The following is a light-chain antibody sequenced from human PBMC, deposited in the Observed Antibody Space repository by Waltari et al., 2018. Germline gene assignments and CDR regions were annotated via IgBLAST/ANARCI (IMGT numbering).Light chain of an antibody. CDR3: QQYGGSPTT. J-gene: IGKJ2*01. CDR2: GAS. CDR1: QSVPNNY. Sequence: EIVLTQSPGSLSLSPGERATLSCRASQSVPNNYLAWYQQKPGPAPRLLIYGASSRAPGIPDRFRGSASGTDFTLTISRLEPEGFAVYYWQQYGGSPTTFGQGTKLEIK. V-gene: IGKV3-20*01.